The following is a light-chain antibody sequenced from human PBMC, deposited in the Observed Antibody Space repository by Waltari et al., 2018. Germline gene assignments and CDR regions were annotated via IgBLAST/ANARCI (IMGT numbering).Light chain of an antibody. CDR2: AAT. CDR3: QQANSFPWT. CDR1: QGISSW. Sequence: DIQMTQSPASVYASVGDRVTITCRASQGISSWLDWYQQKPGKAPKLLIYAATSLQSGVPSRFSGSGSGTDFTLTISSLQPEDFATYYCQQANSFPWTFGQGTKVEIK. V-gene: IGKV1-12*01. J-gene: IGKJ1*01.